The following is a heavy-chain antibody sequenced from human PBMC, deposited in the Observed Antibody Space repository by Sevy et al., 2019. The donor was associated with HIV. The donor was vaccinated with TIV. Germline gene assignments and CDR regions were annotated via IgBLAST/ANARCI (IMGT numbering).Heavy chain of an antibody. V-gene: IGHV1-69*06. D-gene: IGHD2-2*01. CDR2: IIPIFGTA. CDR3: ARDSMGAFDI. Sequence: ASVKVSCKASGGTFSSYAISWVRQAPGQGLEWMGGIIPIFGTANYAQKFQGRVTITADKSTSTAYIELSSLRSEDTAVYYCARDSMGAFDIWGQGTMVTVSS. J-gene: IGHJ3*02. CDR1: GGTFSSYA.